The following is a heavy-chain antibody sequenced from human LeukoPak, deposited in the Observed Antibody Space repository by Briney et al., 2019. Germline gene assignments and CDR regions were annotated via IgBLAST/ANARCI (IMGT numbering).Heavy chain of an antibody. CDR1: GGSISSYY. J-gene: IGHJ4*02. CDR2: IYYSGST. Sequence: SETLSLTCTVSGGSISSYYWSWIRQPPGKGLEWIGYIYYSGSTNYNPSLKSRVTISVDTSKNQFSLKLSSVTAADTAVYYCARRMAPTEYFDYWGQGTLVTVSS. V-gene: IGHV4-59*08. D-gene: IGHD5-24*01. CDR3: ARRMAPTEYFDY.